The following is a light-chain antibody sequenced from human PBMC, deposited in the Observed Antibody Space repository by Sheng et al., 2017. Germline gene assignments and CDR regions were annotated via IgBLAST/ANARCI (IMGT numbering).Light chain of an antibody. V-gene: IGKV3-15*01. J-gene: IGKJ4*01. CDR3: QQYDKWPLP. CDR1: RSVSTN. Sequence: EIVMTQSPGNLSVSPGERATLSCWASRSVSTNLAWYQQKPGQSPRLLIYGASTRATGIPARFXGSGSGTDFTLTISSLQSEDFAVYYCQQYDKWPLPFGGGTKVEIK. CDR2: GAS.